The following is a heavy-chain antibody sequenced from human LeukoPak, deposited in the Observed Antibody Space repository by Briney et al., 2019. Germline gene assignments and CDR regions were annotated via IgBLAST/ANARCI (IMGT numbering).Heavy chain of an antibody. CDR1: GGSFSGYY. CDR2: INHSGST. J-gene: IGHJ6*03. Sequence: KPSETLSLTCAVYGGSFSGYYWSWIRQPPGKGLEWIGEINHSGSTNYNPSLKSRVTISVDTSKNQFSLKLSSVTAADTAVYYCARGPDILTGYYYYYYYMDVWGKGTTVTVSS. D-gene: IGHD3-9*01. V-gene: IGHV4-34*01. CDR3: ARGPDILTGYYYYYYYMDV.